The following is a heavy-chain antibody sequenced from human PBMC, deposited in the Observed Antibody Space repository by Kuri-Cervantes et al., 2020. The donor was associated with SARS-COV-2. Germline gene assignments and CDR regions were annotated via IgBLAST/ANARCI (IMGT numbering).Heavy chain of an antibody. CDR3: ARLYSSGGNFDY. V-gene: IGHV4-59*10. CDR2: IYTSGST. D-gene: IGHD6-19*01. CDR1: GFTFSSYA. J-gene: IGHJ4*02. Sequence: ESLKISCAASGFTFSSYAMSWVRQAPGKGLEWIGRIYTSGSTNYNPSLKSRVTMSVDTSKNQFSLKLNSVTAADTAVYYCARLYSSGGNFDYWGQGTLVTVSS.